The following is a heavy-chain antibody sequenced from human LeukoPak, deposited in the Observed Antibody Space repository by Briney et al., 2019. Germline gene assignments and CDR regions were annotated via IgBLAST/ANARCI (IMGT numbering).Heavy chain of an antibody. CDR3: ARVYRVPDY. J-gene: IGHJ4*02. CDR2: ISGDGRNI. CDR1: GFTFSSYW. Sequence: PGGSLRLSCVASGFTFSSYWMHWVRQDPRKGLVWVSRISGDGRNINYADSVRGRFTISRDNAKNTLYLQMNTLRVEDTAVYYCARVYRVPDYWGQGTLVTVSS. V-gene: IGHV3-74*01. D-gene: IGHD1-26*01.